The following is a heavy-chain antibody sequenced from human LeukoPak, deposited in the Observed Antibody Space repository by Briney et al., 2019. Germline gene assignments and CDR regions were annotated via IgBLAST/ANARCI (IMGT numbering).Heavy chain of an antibody. Sequence: GGSLRLSCAASGFTFSSYSMNWVRQAPGKGLEWVSSISSSSSYIYYADSVKGRFTISRDNAKNSLYLQMNSLRAEDTAVYYRARVSEVCSSTSCSADYYYYMDVWGKGTTVTVSS. J-gene: IGHJ6*03. CDR2: ISSSSSYI. CDR1: GFTFSSYS. D-gene: IGHD2-2*01. CDR3: ARVSEVCSSTSCSADYYYYMDV. V-gene: IGHV3-21*01.